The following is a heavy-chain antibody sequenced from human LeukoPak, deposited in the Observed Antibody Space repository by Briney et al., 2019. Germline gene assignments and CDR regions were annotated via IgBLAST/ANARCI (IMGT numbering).Heavy chain of an antibody. D-gene: IGHD4-17*01. CDR3: ARSGDYGWFDP. Sequence: GGSLRLSCSASGFTFSRYTMNWVRQAPGKGLEWVSSISTSTAYIYYADSVEGRSTISRDSAKSSLYLQMNSLRAEDTAVYYCARSGDYGWFDPWGQGTLVTVSS. CDR1: GFTFSRYT. J-gene: IGHJ5*02. CDR2: ISTSTAYI. V-gene: IGHV3-21*01.